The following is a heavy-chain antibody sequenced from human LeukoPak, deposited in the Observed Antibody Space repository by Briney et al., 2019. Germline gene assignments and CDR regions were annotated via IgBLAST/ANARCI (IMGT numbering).Heavy chain of an antibody. CDR3: AGRNTYYGSSYYYYYMDV. V-gene: IGHV4-34*01. Sequence: KPSETLSLTCAVYGGSFSGYYWSWIRQPPGKGLEWIGEINHSGSTNYNPSLKSRVTISVDTSKNQFSLKLSSVTAADTAVYYCAGRNTYYGSSYYYYYMDVWGKGTTVTISS. D-gene: IGHD3-10*01. J-gene: IGHJ6*03. CDR1: GGSFSGYY. CDR2: INHSGST.